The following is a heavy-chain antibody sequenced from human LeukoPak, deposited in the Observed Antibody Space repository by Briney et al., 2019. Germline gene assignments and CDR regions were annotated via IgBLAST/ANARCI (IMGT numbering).Heavy chain of an antibody. J-gene: IGHJ4*02. CDR1: GFTFSRHW. CDR2: IKQDGSEK. Sequence: GGSLRLSCAASGFTFSRHWMSWVRQAPGKGLEWVANIKQDGSEKNYVDSVKGRFTISRDNARNSLYLQMNSLRAEDTAMCYCYSATPDYWGQGTLVTVSS. D-gene: IGHD2-15*01. V-gene: IGHV3-7*01. CDR3: YSATPDY.